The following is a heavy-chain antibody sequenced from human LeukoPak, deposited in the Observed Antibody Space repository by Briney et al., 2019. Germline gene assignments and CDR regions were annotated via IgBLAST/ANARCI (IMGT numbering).Heavy chain of an antibody. CDR1: GYSITCYW. J-gene: IGHJ5*02. CDR3: ARQQGLVDEDWFDP. Sequence: GAFLQISSNGSGYSITCYWISCRRQMPGKGLEWLGRIDSSDSYTNYSPSFQRHVTISADKYICTSYLQWSSLKASDTAMYYCARQQGLVDEDWFDPWGQGTLVTVSS. D-gene: IGHD6-19*01. CDR2: IDSSDSYT. V-gene: IGHV5-10-1*01.